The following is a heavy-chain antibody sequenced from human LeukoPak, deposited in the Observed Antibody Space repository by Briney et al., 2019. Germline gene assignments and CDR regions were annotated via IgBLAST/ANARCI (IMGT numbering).Heavy chain of an antibody. V-gene: IGHV1-8*01. CDR2: MNPNSGNT. J-gene: IGHJ6*02. CDR3: ARLINWNDDYYYYGMDV. Sequence: GASVKVSCKASGYTFTSYDINWVRQATGQGLEWMGWMNPNSGNTGYAQKFQGRVTMTRNTSISTAYMGLSSLRSEDTAVYYCARLINWNDDYYYYGMDVWGQGTTVTVSS. CDR1: GYTFTSYD. D-gene: IGHD1-20*01.